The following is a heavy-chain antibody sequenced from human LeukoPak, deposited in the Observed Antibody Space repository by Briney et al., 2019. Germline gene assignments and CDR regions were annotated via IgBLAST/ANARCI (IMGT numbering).Heavy chain of an antibody. CDR1: GYSISSGYY. J-gene: IGHJ5*02. CDR3: ARSGRDQMNWFDP. CDR2: IYHSGST. Sequence: PSETLSLTCTVSGYSISSGYYWGWIRQPPGKGLEWIGSIYHSGSTYYNPSLKSRVTISVDTSKNQFSLKVSSVTAADTAVYYCARSGRDQMNWFDPWGQGTLVTVSS. V-gene: IGHV4-38-2*02. D-gene: IGHD1-26*01.